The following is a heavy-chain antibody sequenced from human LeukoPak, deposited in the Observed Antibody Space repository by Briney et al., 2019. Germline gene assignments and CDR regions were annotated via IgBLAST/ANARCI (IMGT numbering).Heavy chain of an antibody. Sequence: ASVKVSCKASGGTFSSYAISRVRQAPGQGPEWMGRIIPIFGTANYAQKFQGRVTITADKSTSTAYMELSSLRSEDTAVYYCATTRYYYDSSDAFDIWGQGTMVTVSS. V-gene: IGHV1-69*06. CDR2: IIPIFGTA. J-gene: IGHJ3*02. CDR1: GGTFSSYA. D-gene: IGHD3-22*01. CDR3: ATTRYYYDSSDAFDI.